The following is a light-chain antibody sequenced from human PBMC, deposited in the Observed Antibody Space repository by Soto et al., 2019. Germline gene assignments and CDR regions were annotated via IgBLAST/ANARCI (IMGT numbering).Light chain of an antibody. CDR2: DAS. CDR3: QQRSNWPPNT. Sequence: EIVLTQSPATLSLSPGEIATLYCRASQSVSSYLAWYQQKPGQTPRLLIYDASNRATGIPVRFSGSGSGTDFTLTISSLEPEDFAVYYCQQRSNWPPNTFGQGTRLEIK. CDR1: QSVSSY. V-gene: IGKV3-11*01. J-gene: IGKJ5*01.